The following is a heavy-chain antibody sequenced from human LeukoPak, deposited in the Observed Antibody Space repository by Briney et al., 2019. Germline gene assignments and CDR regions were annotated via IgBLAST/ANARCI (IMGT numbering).Heavy chain of an antibody. D-gene: IGHD2-21*01. CDR3: ARAIGVVDCGTQTCYPYHFDK. J-gene: IGHJ4*02. V-gene: IGHV3-66*01. CDR2: LSNTENS. CDR1: GFSVRGSF. Sequence: GGSLRPSCAASGFSVRGSFMNWVRQAPGKGLEWVSLLSNTENSFYADSVKGRFTLSRDISNNTLYLHMHSLRGEDTAVYFCARAIGVVDCGTQTCYPYHFDKWGRGTLVTVSS.